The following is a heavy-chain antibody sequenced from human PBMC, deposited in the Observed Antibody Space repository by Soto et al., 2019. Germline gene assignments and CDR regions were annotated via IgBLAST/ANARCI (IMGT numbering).Heavy chain of an antibody. Sequence: PEGYLRLSAVAPGVTFNMQTVVCFHHATGTGVEWVSNSGGGGGRAYYADSVKGRFTIYRDNSKNTLYLQMKSLRAEDTGVYYWAKSPEAVAGTVYGNWGQGILLTVS. CDR1: GVTFNMQT. J-gene: IGHJ4*02. V-gene: IGHV3-23*01. CDR3: AKSPEAVAGTVYGN. D-gene: IGHD6-19*01. CDR2: SGGGGGRA.